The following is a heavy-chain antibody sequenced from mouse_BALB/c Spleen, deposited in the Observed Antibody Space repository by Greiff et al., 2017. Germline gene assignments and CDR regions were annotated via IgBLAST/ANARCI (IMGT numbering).Heavy chain of an antibody. V-gene: IGHV5-4*02. CDR3: ARGPARATGYAMDY. D-gene: IGHD3-1*01. J-gene: IGHJ4*01. CDR2: ISDGGSYT. Sequence: EVHLVESGGGLVKPGGSLKLSCAASGFTFSDYYMYWVRQTPEKRLEWVATISDGGSYTYYPDSVKGRFTISRDNAKNNLYLQMSSLKSEDTAMYYCARGPARATGYAMDYWGQGTSVTVSS. CDR1: GFTFSDYY.